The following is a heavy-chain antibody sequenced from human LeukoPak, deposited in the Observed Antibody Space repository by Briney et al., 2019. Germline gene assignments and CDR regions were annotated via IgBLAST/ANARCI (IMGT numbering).Heavy chain of an antibody. CDR2: IWSDGSKK. V-gene: IGHV3-33*01. D-gene: IGHD5-18*01. Sequence: GRSLRLSCVASGFTFSYHGFHWVRQAPGKGLEWVSAIWSDGSKKCYAESVKGRFTISRDDSKNTVYLQMNSLRADDTGVYYCARDPQHSIDVWGQGTTVTVSS. J-gene: IGHJ6*02. CDR1: GFTFSYHG. CDR3: ARDPQHSIDV.